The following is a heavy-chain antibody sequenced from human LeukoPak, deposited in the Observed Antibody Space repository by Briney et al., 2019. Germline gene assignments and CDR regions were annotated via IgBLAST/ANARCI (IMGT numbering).Heavy chain of an antibody. Sequence: GGSLRLSCAASGFTFSSYSMNWVRQAPGKGLEWVSYISSSSSTVYYADSVKGRFTISRDNAKNSLYLQMNSLRAEDTAVYYCARAAPGYYGSGSSLDYWGQGTLVTVSS. V-gene: IGHV3-48*04. J-gene: IGHJ4*02. CDR3: ARAAPGYYGSGSSLDY. D-gene: IGHD3-10*01. CDR2: ISSSSSTV. CDR1: GFTFSSYS.